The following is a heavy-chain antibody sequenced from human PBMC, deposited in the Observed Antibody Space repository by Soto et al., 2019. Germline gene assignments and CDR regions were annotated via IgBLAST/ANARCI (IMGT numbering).Heavy chain of an antibody. D-gene: IGHD3-3*01. CDR2: ISSSGSTI. CDR1: GFTFSSYE. CDR3: ARVHNYDFWSGYQYYFDY. V-gene: IGHV3-48*03. Sequence: PGGSLRLSCAASGFTFSSYEMNWVRQAPGKGLEWVSYISSSGSTIYYADSVKGRFTISRDNAKNSLYLQMNSLRAEDTAVYYCARVHNYDFWSGYQYYFDYWGQGTLVTVSS. J-gene: IGHJ4*02.